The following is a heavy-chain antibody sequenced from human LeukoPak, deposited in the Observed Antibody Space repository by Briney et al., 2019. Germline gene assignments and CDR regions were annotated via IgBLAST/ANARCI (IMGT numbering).Heavy chain of an antibody. J-gene: IGHJ4*02. CDR1: GYSINSGYY. Sequence: SETLSLTCTVSGYSINSGYYWGWIRQPPGKGLEWIGSIYHSGSTYYNPSLKSRVTISVDTSKNQFSLKLSSVTAADTAVYYCARGAWSGSYWGKYYFDYWGQGTLVTVSS. V-gene: IGHV4-38-2*02. CDR2: IYHSGST. CDR3: ARGAWSGSYWGKYYFDY. D-gene: IGHD1-26*01.